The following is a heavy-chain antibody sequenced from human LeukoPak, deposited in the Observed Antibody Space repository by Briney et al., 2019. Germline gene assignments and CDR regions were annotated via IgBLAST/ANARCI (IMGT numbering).Heavy chain of an antibody. CDR1: GFTVSSNY. J-gene: IGHJ4*02. CDR2: ISSSSSTI. V-gene: IGHV3-48*01. Sequence: GGSLRLSCAASGFTVSSNYMSWVRQAPGKGLEWVSYISSSSSTIYYADSVKGRFTISRDNAKNSLYLQMNSLRAEDTAVYYCARDGGYCSSTSCYKPPRDFDYWGQGTLVTVSS. CDR3: ARDGGYCSSTSCYKPPRDFDY. D-gene: IGHD2-2*02.